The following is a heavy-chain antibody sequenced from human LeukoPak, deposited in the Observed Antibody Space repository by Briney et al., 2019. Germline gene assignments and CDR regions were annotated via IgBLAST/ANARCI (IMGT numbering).Heavy chain of an antibody. Sequence: ETLSLTCTVSGGSISSYYWSWVRQAPGKGLEWVSVIYSGGSTYYADSVKGRFTISSDNSKNTLYLQMNSLRAEDTAVYYCARVRLMTTVVTFVFDYWGQGTLVTVSS. V-gene: IGHV3-66*02. CDR3: ARVRLMTTVVTFVFDY. CDR2: IYSGGST. J-gene: IGHJ4*02. CDR1: GGSISSYY. D-gene: IGHD4-23*01.